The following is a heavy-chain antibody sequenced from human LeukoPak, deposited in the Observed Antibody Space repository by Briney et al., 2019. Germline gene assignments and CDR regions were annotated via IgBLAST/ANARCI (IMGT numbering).Heavy chain of an antibody. V-gene: IGHV4-39*01. D-gene: IGHD3-3*01. CDR2: IYYSGST. J-gene: IGHJ4*02. CDR3: ARLLARITIFGVARPDY. Sequence: AETLSLTCTVSGGSISSSSYSWGWIRPPPGKGLEWIGSIYYSGSTYYSPSPKSRVTISVDTSKNQFSLKLSSVTAADTAVYYCARLLARITIFGVARPDYWGQGTLVTVSS. CDR1: GGSISSSSYS.